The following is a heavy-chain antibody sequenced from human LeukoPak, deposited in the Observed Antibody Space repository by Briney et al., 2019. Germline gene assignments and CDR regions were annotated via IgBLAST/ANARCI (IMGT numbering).Heavy chain of an antibody. CDR1: GGSFSGYY. V-gene: IGHV4-34*01. CDR3: ARGQAIAAAGRGFDY. D-gene: IGHD6-13*01. CDR2: INHSGST. Sequence: SETLSLTCAVYGGSFSGYYWSWIRQPPGKGLEWIGEINHSGSTNYNPSLKSRVTISVDTSKNQFSLKLSSVTAADTAVYYCARGQAIAAAGRGFDYWGQGTLVTVSS. J-gene: IGHJ4*02.